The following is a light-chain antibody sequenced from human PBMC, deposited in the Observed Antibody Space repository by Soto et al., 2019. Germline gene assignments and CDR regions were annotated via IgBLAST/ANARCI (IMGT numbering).Light chain of an antibody. V-gene: IGKV1-39*02. CDR1: QSISSY. CDR3: QRSGSAPPYT. Sequence: DIQMTQSPSSLSASVGDRVTITCRASQSISSYLNWYRQKPGKAPKVLIYAASSLQSGVPSRFSGSGSGTDFTLTISSLQPEDFAVYYCQRSGSAPPYTFGAGTRLDI. CDR2: AAS. J-gene: IGKJ2*01.